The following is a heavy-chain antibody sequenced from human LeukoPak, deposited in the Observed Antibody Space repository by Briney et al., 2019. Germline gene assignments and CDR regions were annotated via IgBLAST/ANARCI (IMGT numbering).Heavy chain of an antibody. J-gene: IGHJ4*02. CDR3: ARGGGATRMDY. V-gene: IGHV4-61*02. D-gene: IGHD5-12*01. CDR1: VHPLRSGPYE. CDR2: IYTSAST. Sequence: SEPLPLICSVWVHPLRSGPYEWSRIRQPAGKGLEWIGRIYTSASTSYNPSLKSRVTISVDTSKNQFSLKLTSVTAADTAVYYCARGGGATRMDYWGQGTLVTVSS.